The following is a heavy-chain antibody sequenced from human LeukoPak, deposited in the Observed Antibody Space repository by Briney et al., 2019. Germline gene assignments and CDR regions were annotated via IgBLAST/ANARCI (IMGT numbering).Heavy chain of an antibody. V-gene: IGHV4-30-4*01. D-gene: IGHD4-17*01. CDR1: GGSISSGDYY. CDR2: IYYSGST. CDR3: ARASDYGTNGMDV. Sequence: PSETLSLICTVSGGSISSGDYYWSWLRQPPGKGLEWIGYIYYSGSTYYNPSLKSRVTISVDTSKNQFSLKLSSVTAADTAVYYCARASDYGTNGMDVWGKGTTVTVSS. J-gene: IGHJ6*04.